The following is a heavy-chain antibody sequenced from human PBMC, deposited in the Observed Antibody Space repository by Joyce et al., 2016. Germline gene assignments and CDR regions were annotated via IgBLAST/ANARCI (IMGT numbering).Heavy chain of an antibody. CDR3: ARDKAPGWLNLVAIDH. CDR1: EFTLKIHG. J-gene: IGHJ4*02. V-gene: IGHV3-30*03. D-gene: IGHD2-8*02. Sequence: QVQLVESGGGVVQPGGSLKLSCVASEFTLKIHGMNWVRQIPGKGLECVALISYDESATYYSYSVRSRFTISRYNSKNTVFLQMDSLRSEDTSVYYCARDKAPGWLNLVAIDHWGQGTLVTVSS. CDR2: ISYDESAT.